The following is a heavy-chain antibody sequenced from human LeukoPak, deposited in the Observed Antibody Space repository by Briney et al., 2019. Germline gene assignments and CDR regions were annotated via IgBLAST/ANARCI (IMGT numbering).Heavy chain of an antibody. Sequence: ASVKVSCKASGYTFTSYDINWVRQATGQGLEWMGWMNPNSGNTGYAQKFQGRVTMTRNTSISTAYMELSSLRSEDTAVYYCARERSSVVVVPAAIPIYYYYYMDVWGKGTTVTVSS. J-gene: IGHJ6*03. D-gene: IGHD2-2*01. CDR2: MNPNSGNT. V-gene: IGHV1-8*01. CDR3: ARERSSVVVVPAAIPIYYYYYMDV. CDR1: GYTFTSYD.